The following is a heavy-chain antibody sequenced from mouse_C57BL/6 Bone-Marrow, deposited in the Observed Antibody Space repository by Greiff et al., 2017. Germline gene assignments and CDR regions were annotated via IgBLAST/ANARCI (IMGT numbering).Heavy chain of an antibody. J-gene: IGHJ4*01. Sequence: DVMLVESGGGLVKPGGSLKLSCAASGFTFSSYAMSWVRQTPEKRLEWVATISDGGSYTYYPDNVKGRFTISRDNAKNNLYLQMSHLKSEDTAMYYCARGGPITTVAHAMDYWGQGTSVTVSS. V-gene: IGHV5-4*03. D-gene: IGHD1-1*01. CDR1: GFTFSSYA. CDR2: ISDGGSYT. CDR3: ARGGPITTVAHAMDY.